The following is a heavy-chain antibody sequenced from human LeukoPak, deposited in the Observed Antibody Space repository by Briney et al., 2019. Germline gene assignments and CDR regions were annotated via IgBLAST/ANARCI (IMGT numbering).Heavy chain of an antibody. V-gene: IGHV3-30*01. CDR3: ARDRVPPASGVFTYYMDV. D-gene: IGHD3-10*01. CDR1: GFTFSSNA. J-gene: IGHJ6*03. Sequence: GGSLRLSCAASGFTFSSNAIHWVRQAPGKGLEWVAVISYDGSKKFYADSVKGRFTISRDNSKNTLYLQMNSLRAEDTAVYSCARDRVPPASGVFTYYMDVWGKGTTAIVSS. CDR2: ISYDGSKK.